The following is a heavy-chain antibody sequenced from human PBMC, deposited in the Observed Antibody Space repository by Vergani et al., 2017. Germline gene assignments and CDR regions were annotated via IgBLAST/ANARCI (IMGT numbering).Heavy chain of an antibody. D-gene: IGHD3-22*01. Sequence: QVQLVESGGGVVQPGRSLRLSCAASGFTFSSYGMHWVRQAPGKGLEWVAVISYDGSNKYYADSVKGRFTISRDNSKNTLYLQMNSLRAEDTAVYYCAKDPGRWVVIHYFDYWGQGTLVTVSS. CDR3: AKDPGRWVVIHYFDY. J-gene: IGHJ4*02. V-gene: IGHV3-30*18. CDR2: ISYDGSNK. CDR1: GFTFSSYG.